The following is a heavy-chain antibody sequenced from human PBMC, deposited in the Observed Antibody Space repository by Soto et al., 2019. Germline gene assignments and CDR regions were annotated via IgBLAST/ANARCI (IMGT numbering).Heavy chain of an antibody. CDR2: ISGSGGST. D-gene: IGHD3-16*01. Sequence: PGGSLRLSCAASGFTFSSYAMSWVRQAPGKGLEWVSAISGSGGSTYYADSVKGRFTISRDNAKNSLYLQMNSLRAEDTAVYYCARDGADDYYYYYGMDVWGQGTTVTVSS. V-gene: IGHV3-23*01. CDR1: GFTFSSYA. J-gene: IGHJ6*02. CDR3: ARDGADDYYYYYGMDV.